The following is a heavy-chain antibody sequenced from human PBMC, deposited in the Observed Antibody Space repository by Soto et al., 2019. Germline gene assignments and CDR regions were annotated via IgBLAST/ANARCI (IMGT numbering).Heavy chain of an antibody. D-gene: IGHD4-17*01. CDR1: GFTFSSYW. CDR3: ALEPREVDYGDYLNWFDP. J-gene: IGHJ5*02. CDR2: INSDGSST. V-gene: IGHV3-74*01. Sequence: GGSLRLSCAASGFTFSSYWMHWVRQAPGKGLVWVSRINSDGSSTSYADSVKGRFTISRDNAKNTLYLQMNSLRAEDTAVYYCALEPREVDYGDYLNWFDPWGQGTLVTVSS.